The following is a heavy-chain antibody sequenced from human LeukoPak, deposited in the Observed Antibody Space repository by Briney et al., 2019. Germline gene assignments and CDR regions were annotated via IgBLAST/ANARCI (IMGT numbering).Heavy chain of an antibody. CDR3: ARDRDGSGSYSVY. D-gene: IGHD3-10*01. CDR1: GGTFSSYA. V-gene: IGHV1-69*04. Sequence: SVKVSCKASGGTFSSYAISWVRQAPGQGLEWMGRIIPILGIANYAQKFQGRVTITADKSTSTAYMELSSLRSEDTAVYYCARDRDGSGSYSVYWGQGTLVTVSS. J-gene: IGHJ4*02. CDR2: IIPILGIA.